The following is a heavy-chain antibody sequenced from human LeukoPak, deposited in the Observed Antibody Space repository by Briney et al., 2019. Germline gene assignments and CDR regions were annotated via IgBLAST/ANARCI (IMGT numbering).Heavy chain of an antibody. V-gene: IGHV3-9*01. Sequence: SLRLSCAASGFTFDDYAMHWVRQAPGKGLEWVSGISWNSGSIGYADSVKGRFTISRDNAKNSLYLQMNSLRAEDTALYYCAKGNFYGSGSFLDYWGQGTLVTVSS. CDR1: GFTFDDYA. CDR2: ISWNSGSI. J-gene: IGHJ4*02. CDR3: AKGNFYGSGSFLDY. D-gene: IGHD3-10*01.